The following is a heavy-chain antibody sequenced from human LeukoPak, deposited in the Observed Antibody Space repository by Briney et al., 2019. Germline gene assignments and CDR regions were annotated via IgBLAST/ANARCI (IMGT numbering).Heavy chain of an antibody. CDR1: GYSFTGYY. D-gene: IGHD6-13*01. CDR2: INPHRGDT. Sequence: ASVKVSCKASGYSFTGYYMHWVRQAPGQGLEWMGWINPHRGDTGYAQKFQGRVTMTRDMSITTTYMELTRLRSDDTAFYYCARWDGYSSSPDYWGQGSLVTVSS. J-gene: IGHJ4*02. CDR3: ARWDGYSSSPDY. V-gene: IGHV1-2*02.